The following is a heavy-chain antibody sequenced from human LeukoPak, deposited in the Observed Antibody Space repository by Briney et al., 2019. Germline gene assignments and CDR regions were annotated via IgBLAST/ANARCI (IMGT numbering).Heavy chain of an antibody. Sequence: SETLSLTCTVSGGSISSSSYYWGWIRQPPGKGLEWIGSIYYSGSTYYNPSLESRVTISVDTSKNQFSLKLSSVTAADTAVYYCARTHCEGDCFSAIRYWGQGTPVTVSS. J-gene: IGHJ4*02. CDR2: IYYSGST. D-gene: IGHD2-21*02. V-gene: IGHV4-39*07. CDR3: ARTHCEGDCFSAIRY. CDR1: GGSISSSSYY.